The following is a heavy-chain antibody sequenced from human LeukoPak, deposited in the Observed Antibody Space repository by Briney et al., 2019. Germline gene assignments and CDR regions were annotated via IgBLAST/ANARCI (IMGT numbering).Heavy chain of an antibody. CDR3: ARRYSSGSFDY. CDR2: ISGSGGST. Sequence: PGGSLRLSCAASGFTFSSYAMSWVRQAPGKGLEWVSVISGSGGSTYYADSVKGRFTISRDNSKNTLYLQMNSLRAEDTVVYYCARRYSSGSFDYWGQGTLVTVSS. CDR1: GFTFSSYA. J-gene: IGHJ4*02. D-gene: IGHD6-19*01. V-gene: IGHV3-23*01.